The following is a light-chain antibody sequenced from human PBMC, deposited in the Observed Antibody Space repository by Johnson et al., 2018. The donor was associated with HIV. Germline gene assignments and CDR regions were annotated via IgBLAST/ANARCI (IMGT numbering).Light chain of an antibody. J-gene: IGLJ1*01. CDR2: RNN. Sequence: QSVLTQPPSASGTPGQRVTISCSGSSSNIGSNTVNWYQQLPGTAPKLLIYRNNQRPSGVPDRFSGSKSGTSASLAISGLQAEDEADYYCAAWGVFGTGTKVTVL. CDR1: SSNIGSNT. CDR3: AAWGV. V-gene: IGLV1-44*01.